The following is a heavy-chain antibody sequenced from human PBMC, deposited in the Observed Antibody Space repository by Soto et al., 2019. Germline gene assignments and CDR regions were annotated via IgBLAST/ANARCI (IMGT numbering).Heavy chain of an antibody. Sequence: GGSLRLSCAASGFTFSSYGMHWVRQAPGKGLEWVAVIWYDGSNKYYADSVKGRFTISRDNSKNTLYLQMNSLRAEDTAVYYCARDRSSWPKKNYGMDVWGQGTTVTVSS. J-gene: IGHJ6*02. V-gene: IGHV3-33*01. CDR1: GFTFSSYG. CDR3: ARDRSSWPKKNYGMDV. CDR2: IWYDGSNK. D-gene: IGHD6-13*01.